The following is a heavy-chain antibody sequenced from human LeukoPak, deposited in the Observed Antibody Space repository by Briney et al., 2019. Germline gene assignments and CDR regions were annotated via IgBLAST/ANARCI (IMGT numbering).Heavy chain of an antibody. D-gene: IGHD5-18*01. CDR2: IIPIFGTA. CDR3: ARDSHLPPYSYGYYFDY. J-gene: IGHJ4*02. CDR1: GGAFSSYA. Sequence: SSVKVSCKASGGAFSSYAISWVRQAPGQGLEWMGGIIPIFGTANYAQKFQGRVTITADESTSTAYMELSSLRSEDTAVYYCARDSHLPPYSYGYYFDYWGQGTLVTVSS. V-gene: IGHV1-69*13.